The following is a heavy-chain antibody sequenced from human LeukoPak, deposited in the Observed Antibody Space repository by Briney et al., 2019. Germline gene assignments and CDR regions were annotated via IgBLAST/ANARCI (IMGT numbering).Heavy chain of an antibody. CDR3: ARGVAARPDYFDY. V-gene: IGHV1-69*06. CDR1: GGTFSSYA. D-gene: IGHD6-6*01. Sequence: SVKVSCKASGGTFSSYAISWVRQAPGQGLEWMGGIIPIFGTANYAQKFQGRVTITADKSTSTAYMELSSLRSEDTAVYYCARGVAARPDYFDYWGQGTLVTVSS. J-gene: IGHJ4*02. CDR2: IIPIFGTA.